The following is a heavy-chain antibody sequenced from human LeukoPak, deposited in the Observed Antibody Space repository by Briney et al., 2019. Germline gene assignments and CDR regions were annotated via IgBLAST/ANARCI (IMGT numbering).Heavy chain of an antibody. CDR2: ISEDGNRQ. V-gene: IGHV3-30*07. CDR3: AKDHYGSGSYGVFDI. CDR1: GFTFSRYP. D-gene: IGHD3-10*01. J-gene: IGHJ3*02. Sequence: PGGSLRLSCAASGFTFSRYPMHWVRQAPGRGLEWLAIISEDGNRQGYADSVRGRLTISRDNSKNTLYLQMNSLRAEDTAVYYCAKDHYGSGSYGVFDIWGQGTMVTVSS.